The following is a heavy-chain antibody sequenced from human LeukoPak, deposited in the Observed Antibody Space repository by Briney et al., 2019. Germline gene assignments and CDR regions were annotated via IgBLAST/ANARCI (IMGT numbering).Heavy chain of an antibody. J-gene: IGHJ3*02. Sequence: GASVKVSCKASGGTFSSYAISGVRQAPGQGLEWMGGIIPIFGTANYAQKFQGRVTITTDESTSTAYMELSSLRSEDTAVYYCARVELRFLEWLSGAFDIWGQGTMVTVSS. CDR2: IIPIFGTA. CDR3: ARVELRFLEWLSGAFDI. D-gene: IGHD3-3*01. V-gene: IGHV1-69*05. CDR1: GGTFSSYA.